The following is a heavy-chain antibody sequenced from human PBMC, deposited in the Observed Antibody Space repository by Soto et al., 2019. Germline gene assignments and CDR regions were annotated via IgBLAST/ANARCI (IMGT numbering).Heavy chain of an antibody. D-gene: IGHD4-4*01. CDR3: AREEMPTVNNYYYYMDV. Sequence: QVQLVQSGAEVKKPGASVKVSCKASGYTFTSYYIHWVRQAPGQGLECMGVINPFDDSTIYAQRFQGRVTMTSDTSTSTVFMEVSSLRSEDTAVYHCAREEMPTVNNYYYYMDVWGKGTTVTVSS. CDR1: GYTFTSYY. J-gene: IGHJ6*03. V-gene: IGHV1-46*03. CDR2: INPFDDST.